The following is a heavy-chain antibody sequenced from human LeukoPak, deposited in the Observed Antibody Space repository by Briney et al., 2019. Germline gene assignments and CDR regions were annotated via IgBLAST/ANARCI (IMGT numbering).Heavy chain of an antibody. CDR2: ISYSTSSI. J-gene: IGHJ6*03. D-gene: IGHD3-3*01. V-gene: IGHV3-48*01. Sequence: GGSLRLSCAASGFTFSNYSMSWVRQAPGKGLEWVSFISYSTSSIYYADSVKGRFTISRDNAKNSLYLQMNSLRAEDTAVYYCARALEYMDVWGKGTTVTVSS. CDR3: ARALEYMDV. CDR1: GFTFSNYS.